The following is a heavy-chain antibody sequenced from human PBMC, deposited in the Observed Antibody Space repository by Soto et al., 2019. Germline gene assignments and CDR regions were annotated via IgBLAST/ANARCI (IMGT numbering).Heavy chain of an antibody. D-gene: IGHD5-12*01. CDR1: GGTFSSYA. J-gene: IGHJ6*02. CDR3: ASSDIVATISYYYYGMDV. Sequence: QVQLVQSGAEVKKPGSSVKVSCKASGGTFSSYAISWVRQAPGQGLEWMGGIIPIFGTANYAQKFQGRVTITADKYTSTAYMELSSLRSEDTAVYYCASSDIVATISYYYYGMDVWGQGTTVTVSS. V-gene: IGHV1-69*06. CDR2: IIPIFGTA.